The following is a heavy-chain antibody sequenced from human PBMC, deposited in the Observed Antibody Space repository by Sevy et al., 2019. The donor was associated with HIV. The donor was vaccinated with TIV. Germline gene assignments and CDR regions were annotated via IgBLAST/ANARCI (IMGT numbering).Heavy chain of an antibody. CDR2: IYNSGGT. V-gene: IGHV4-39*01. Sequence: SETLSLTCTVSGGSISSTTYYWGWVRQTPGKGLEWIGTIYNSGGTYYNPSLKSRVTISIVTCKNQFFLRLTSVTAADTAVYYCAKHALGCGAWLCWFDPWGQGTLVTVSS. CDR1: GGSISSTTYY. CDR3: AKHALGCGAWLCWFDP. D-gene: IGHD2-21*01. J-gene: IGHJ5*02.